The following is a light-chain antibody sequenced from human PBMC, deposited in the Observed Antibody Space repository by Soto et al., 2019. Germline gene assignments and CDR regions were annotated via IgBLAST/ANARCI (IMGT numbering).Light chain of an antibody. V-gene: IGKV1-5*03. Sequence: TQSPSTLSASVGDRVTITFRASQSISSWLAWYQQKPGKAHKLLIYKASSLESGVPSRFSCSGSGTDFTLTISSLQPEDFATYYCQQSYSTPRTFGQGTKVDIK. CDR1: QSISSW. J-gene: IGKJ1*01. CDR3: QQSYSTPRT. CDR2: KAS.